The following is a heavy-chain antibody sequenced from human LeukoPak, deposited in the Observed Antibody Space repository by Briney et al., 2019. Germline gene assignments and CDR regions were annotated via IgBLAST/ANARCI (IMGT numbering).Heavy chain of an antibody. CDR3: ARLTAIRYFDWLSLGGYYYYMDV. CDR1: GYTFTGYY. J-gene: IGHJ6*03. Sequence: EASVKVSCKASGYTFTGYYMHWVRQAPGQGLEWMGWINTHTGNPTYAQGFTGRFVFSLDTSVSTAYLQISSLKAEDTAVYFCARLTAIRYFDWLSLGGYYYYMDVWGKGTTVTVSS. V-gene: IGHV7-4-1*02. D-gene: IGHD3-9*01. CDR2: INTHTGNP.